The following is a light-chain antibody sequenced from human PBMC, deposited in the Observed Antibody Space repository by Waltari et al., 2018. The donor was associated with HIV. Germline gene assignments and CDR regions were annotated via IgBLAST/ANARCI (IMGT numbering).Light chain of an antibody. J-gene: IGLJ2*01. CDR3: SSYTRSHTLV. V-gene: IGLV2-14*01. Sequence: QSALTQPASVSGSPGQSITISCSGTSTDIDIYNFVSWYRQFPGKSPQLLISDVNSRPVGIPLLCSGSKSGSAASLTISGLQTDDEADYYCSSYTRSHTLVFGGGTKLTVL. CDR1: STDIDIYNF. CDR2: DVN.